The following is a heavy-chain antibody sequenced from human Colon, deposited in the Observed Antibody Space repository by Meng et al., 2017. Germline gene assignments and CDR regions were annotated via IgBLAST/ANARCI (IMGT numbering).Heavy chain of an antibody. Sequence: SETLSLTCTVSGGSISDDYWSWIRQPPGKGLEFIAYFSYSGSPNYNPSLKSRVTISGDTSRNQFSLRLTSVTAADTAVYYCARVTTVIRYFDSWGQGILVTVSS. J-gene: IGHJ4*02. V-gene: IGHV4-59*01. D-gene: IGHD4-17*01. CDR2: FSYSGSP. CDR1: GGSISDDY. CDR3: ARVTTVIRYFDS.